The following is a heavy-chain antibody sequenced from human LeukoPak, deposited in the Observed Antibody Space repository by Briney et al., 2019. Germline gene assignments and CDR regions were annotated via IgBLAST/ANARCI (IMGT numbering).Heavy chain of an antibody. Sequence: XWIRQPPGXGLEGSGEINHSVSTNYNPSRKSGVTISVYTSTTQFSLKLSSVTAADTAVYYCARGRITMVQGVYYFDYWGQGTLVTVSS. J-gene: IGHJ4*02. V-gene: IGHV4-34*01. CDR3: ARGRITMVQGVYYFDY. D-gene: IGHD3-10*01. CDR2: INHSVST.